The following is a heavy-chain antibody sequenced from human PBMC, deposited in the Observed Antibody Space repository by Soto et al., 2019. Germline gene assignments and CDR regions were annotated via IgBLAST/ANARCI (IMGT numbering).Heavy chain of an antibody. Sequence: QVQLQQWGAGLLKPSETLSLTRAVFGGSVNSGNYYWSWIRQPPGKGLEWIGEMSNSGGTYFNPSLKSRVTISVDTSKNQFSLKMRSVTAADTALYHCARVERGTATTVVDAFDIWGPGTMVTVSS. D-gene: IGHD1-1*01. CDR2: MSNSGGT. J-gene: IGHJ3*02. V-gene: IGHV4-34*01. CDR1: GGSVNSGNYY. CDR3: ARVERGTATTVVDAFDI.